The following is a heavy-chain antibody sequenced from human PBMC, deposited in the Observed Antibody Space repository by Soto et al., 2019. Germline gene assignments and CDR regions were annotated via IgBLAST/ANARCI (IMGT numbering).Heavy chain of an antibody. CDR3: ARSIAARPSSLDAFDI. J-gene: IGHJ3*02. Sequence: GASVKVSCKASGGTFSSYAISWVRQAPGQGLEWMGGIIPIFGTANYARKFQGRVTITADESTSTAYMELSSLRSEDTAVYYCARSIAARPSSLDAFDIWGQGTMVTVSS. V-gene: IGHV1-69*13. CDR2: IIPIFGTA. D-gene: IGHD6-6*01. CDR1: GGTFSSYA.